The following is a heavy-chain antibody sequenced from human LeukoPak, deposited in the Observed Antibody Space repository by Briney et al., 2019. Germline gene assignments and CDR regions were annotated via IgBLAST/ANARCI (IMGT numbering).Heavy chain of an antibody. CDR1: GYTFTGYY. J-gene: IGHJ6*03. V-gene: IGHV1-2*02. CDR3: ARSERVEWYQVNYYYYYYMDV. Sequence: ASVKVSCKASGYTFTGYYMHWVRQAPGQGLEWMGWINPNSGGTNYAQKFQGRVTMTRDTSISTAYMELSRLRSDDTAVYYCARSERVEWYQVNYYYYYYMDVWGKGTTVTISS. D-gene: IGHD3-3*01. CDR2: INPNSGGT.